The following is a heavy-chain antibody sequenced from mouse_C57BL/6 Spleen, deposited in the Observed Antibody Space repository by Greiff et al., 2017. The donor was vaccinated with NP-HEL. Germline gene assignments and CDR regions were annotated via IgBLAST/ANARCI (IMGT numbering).Heavy chain of an antibody. J-gene: IGHJ1*03. CDR3: TRFNYYGSSYVDWYFDV. CDR2: IDPETGGT. Sequence: QVQLQQSGAELVRPGASVTLSCKASGYTFTDYEMHWVKQTPVHGLEWIGAIDPETGGTAYNQKFKGKAILTADKSSSTAYMELRSLTSEDSAVYYCTRFNYYGSSYVDWYFDVWGTGTTVTVSS. D-gene: IGHD1-1*01. V-gene: IGHV1-15*01. CDR1: GYTFTDYE.